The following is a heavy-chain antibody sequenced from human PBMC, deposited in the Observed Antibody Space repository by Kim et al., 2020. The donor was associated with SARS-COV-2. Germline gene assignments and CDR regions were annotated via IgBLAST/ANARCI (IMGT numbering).Heavy chain of an antibody. CDR3: ARDIGSGWLDSLDY. CDR1: GFTFSSYA. CDR2: ISYDGSNK. J-gene: IGHJ4*02. Sequence: GGSLRLSCAASGFTFSSYAMHWVRQAPGKGLEWVAVISYDGSNKYYADSVKGRFTISRDNSKNTLYLQMNSLRAEDTAVYYCARDIGSGWLDSLDYWGQGTLVTVSS. V-gene: IGHV3-30-3*01. D-gene: IGHD6-19*01.